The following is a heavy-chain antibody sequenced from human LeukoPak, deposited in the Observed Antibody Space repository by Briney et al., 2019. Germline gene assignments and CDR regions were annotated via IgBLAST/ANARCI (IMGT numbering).Heavy chain of an antibody. J-gene: IGHJ4*02. CDR2: INHSGST. V-gene: IGHV4-34*01. CDR3: ARGPVGSSSGSYSQYFDY. D-gene: IGHD3-10*01. CDR1: GGSFRGYY. Sequence: SETLSLTFAGYGGSFRGYYWSWIRQPPGKGLELIGEINHSGSTNYNPSLKSRVTISVATSKNQSSLKLSSVTAADTAVYYCARGPVGSSSGSYSQYFDYWGQGTLVTVSS.